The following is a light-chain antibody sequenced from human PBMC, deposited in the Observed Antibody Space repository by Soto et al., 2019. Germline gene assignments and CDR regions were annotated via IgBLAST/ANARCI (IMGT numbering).Light chain of an antibody. CDR1: QSVLYSSNNKNY. Sequence: DIVMTQSPDSLAVSLGERATINCKSSQSVLYSSNNKNYLAWYQQKPGQPPKLLIYWASTRESGVPERFSGCGSGTDFPLTISSLQAEDVAVYYCQQFHSTPWTFGQGTKVEIK. CDR2: WAS. J-gene: IGKJ1*01. V-gene: IGKV4-1*01. CDR3: QQFHSTPWT.